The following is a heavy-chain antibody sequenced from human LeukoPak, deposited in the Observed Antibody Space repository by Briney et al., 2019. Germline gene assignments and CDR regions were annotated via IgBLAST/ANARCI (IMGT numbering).Heavy chain of an antibody. D-gene: IGHD3-3*01. CDR1: GFTFSDYY. Sequence: GSLRLSCAASGFTFSDYYMSWIRQPPGKGLEWIGEINHSGSTNYNPSLKSRVTISVDTSKNQFSLKLSSVTAADTAVYYCARRLFTIFGVVTAFDIWGQGTMVTVSS. V-gene: IGHV4-34*01. CDR2: INHSGST. J-gene: IGHJ3*02. CDR3: ARRLFTIFGVVTAFDI.